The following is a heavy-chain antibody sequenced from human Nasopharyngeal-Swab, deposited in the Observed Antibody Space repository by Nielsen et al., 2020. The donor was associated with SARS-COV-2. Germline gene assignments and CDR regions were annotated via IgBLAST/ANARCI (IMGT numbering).Heavy chain of an antibody. D-gene: IGHD3-22*01. CDR3: ASSMIAETYFDY. CDR2: IYYSGST. CDR1: GGSISSSSYY. V-gene: IGHV4-61*01. J-gene: IGHJ4*02. Sequence: SETLSLTCTVSGGSISSSSYYWSWIRQPPGKGLEWIGYIYYSGSTNYNPSLKSRVTISVDTSKNQFSLKLSSVTAADTAVYYCASSMIAETYFDYWGQGTLVTVSS.